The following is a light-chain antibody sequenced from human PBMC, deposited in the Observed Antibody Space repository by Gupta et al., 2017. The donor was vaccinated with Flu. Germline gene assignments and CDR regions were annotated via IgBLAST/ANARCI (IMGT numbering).Light chain of an antibody. Sequence: DIQMTQSPSSLSASVGDSVTITCRASQSISSYLNWYQQKPGKAPKLLIYAASSLQSGVPSRFSGSGSGTDVTLTISSLQPEEFATYYCQQSYSTPYSFGQGTKLEIK. V-gene: IGKV1-39*01. CDR3: QQSYSTPYS. CDR1: QSISSY. J-gene: IGKJ2*03. CDR2: AAS.